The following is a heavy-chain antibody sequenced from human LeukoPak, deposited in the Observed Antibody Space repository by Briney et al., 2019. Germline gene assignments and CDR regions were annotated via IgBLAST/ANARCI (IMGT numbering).Heavy chain of an antibody. Sequence: PSETLSLTCTVSGGSISSYYWSWIRQPPGKGLEWIGYSYYSGSTNYNPSLKSRVTISVDTSKNQFSLKLSSVTAADTAVYYCATGGQYMIAGAFDIWGQGTMVTVSS. J-gene: IGHJ3*02. CDR3: ATGGQYMIAGAFDI. V-gene: IGHV4-59*01. CDR1: GGSISSYY. CDR2: SYYSGST. D-gene: IGHD3-22*01.